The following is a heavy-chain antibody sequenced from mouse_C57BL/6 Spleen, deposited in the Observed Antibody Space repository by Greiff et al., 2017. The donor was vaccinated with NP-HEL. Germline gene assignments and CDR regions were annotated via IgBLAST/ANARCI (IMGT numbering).Heavy chain of an antibody. V-gene: IGHV14-1*01. CDR1: GFNIKDYY. CDR3: TTYYDGSSYWYFDV. Sequence: EVQLQQSGAELVRPGASVKLSCTASGFNIKDYYMHWVKQRPEQGLEWIGRIDPEDGDTEYAPKFQGKATMTADTSSNTAYLQLSSLTSEDTAVYYCTTYYDGSSYWYFDVWGTGTTVTVSS. D-gene: IGHD1-1*01. CDR2: IDPEDGDT. J-gene: IGHJ1*03.